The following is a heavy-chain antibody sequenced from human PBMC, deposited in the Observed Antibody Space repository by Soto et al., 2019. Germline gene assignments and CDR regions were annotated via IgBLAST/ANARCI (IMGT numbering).Heavy chain of an antibody. V-gene: IGHV1-69*01. CDR3: ARWAGPERLLPNSXFDX. CDR1: GGTFSSYA. J-gene: IGHJ5*02. Sequence: QVQLVQSGAEVKKPGSSVKVSCKASGGTFSSYAISWVRQAPGQGLEWMGGIIPIFGTANYAQKFQGRVTITADESTSTAYMELSSLRSEXXAVYYCARWAGPERLLPNSXFDXWGQGTXXXXS. D-gene: IGHD2-15*01. CDR2: IIPIFGTA.